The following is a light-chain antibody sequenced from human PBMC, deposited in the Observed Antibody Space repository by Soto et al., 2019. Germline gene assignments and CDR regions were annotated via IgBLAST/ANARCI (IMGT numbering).Light chain of an antibody. J-gene: IGKJ1*01. CDR1: QSVRSY. V-gene: IGKV3-20*01. Sequence: EIVFSPSPVTRSFSPVDGAPLSCRASQSVRSYLAWFQQKLGQPPRLLIYDASKRAAGIPARFSGSGSGTDFTLTISRLEPEDFALYYCQQYNTSPLTFGQGTKVDIK. CDR3: QQYNTSPLT. CDR2: DAS.